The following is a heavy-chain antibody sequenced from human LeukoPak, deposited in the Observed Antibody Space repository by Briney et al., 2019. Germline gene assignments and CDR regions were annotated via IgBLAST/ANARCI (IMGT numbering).Heavy chain of an antibody. Sequence: SETLSLTCTVSGGSISSYYWSWIRQPPGKGLEWIGSIYYSGSTYYNPSLKSRVTISVDESKNHFSLKLSSVTAADTAAYYCARVPSRSGAYYFDYWGQGTLVTVSS. J-gene: IGHJ4*02. V-gene: IGHV4-59*12. CDR3: ARVPSRSGAYYFDY. CDR2: IYYSGST. CDR1: GGSISSYY. D-gene: IGHD3-10*01.